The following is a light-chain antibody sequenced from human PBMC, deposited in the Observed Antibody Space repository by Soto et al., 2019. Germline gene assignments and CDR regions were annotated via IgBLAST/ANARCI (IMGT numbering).Light chain of an antibody. CDR3: AAWDDSLRV. J-gene: IGLJ3*02. CDR2: KNN. V-gene: IGLV1-47*01. CDR1: GSNIGTNY. Sequence: QPVLTQPPSASGTPGQRVTISCSGSGSNIGTNYVYWYQQFPGTAPKLLIYKNNQRPSGVPDRFSGSMSGTSAFLAISGLRSEDEADYYCAAWDDSLRVFGGGTKLTVL.